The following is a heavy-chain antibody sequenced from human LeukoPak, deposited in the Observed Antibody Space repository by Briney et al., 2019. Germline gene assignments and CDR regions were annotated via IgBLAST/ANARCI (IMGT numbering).Heavy chain of an antibody. D-gene: IGHD1-14*01. V-gene: IGHV3-53*01. J-gene: IGHJ4*02. CDR2: LYSDGNT. Sequence: GGTLCLSCAASGFTVISNDMTWVRQAPGKGLEWVSVLYSDGNTKYADSVQGRFTISRDNSKNTLYLEMNSLSPDDTAVYSCARGVEPLAANTLAYWGQGTLVTVSS. CDR1: GFTVISND. CDR3: ARGVEPLAANTLAY.